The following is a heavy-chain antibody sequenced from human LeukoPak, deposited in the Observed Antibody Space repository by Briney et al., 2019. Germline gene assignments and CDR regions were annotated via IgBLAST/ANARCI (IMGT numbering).Heavy chain of an antibody. J-gene: IGHJ4*02. D-gene: IGHD3-22*01. V-gene: IGHV4-34*01. Sequence: SETLSLTCAVYGGSFSGYYWSWLRQPPGKGLEWIGEINHSGSTNYNPSLKSRVTISVDTSKNQFSLKLSSVTAADTAVYYCARHARAKMIVVVIRDYYFDYWGQGTLVTVSS. CDR2: INHSGST. CDR3: ARHARAKMIVVVIRDYYFDY. CDR1: GGSFSGYY.